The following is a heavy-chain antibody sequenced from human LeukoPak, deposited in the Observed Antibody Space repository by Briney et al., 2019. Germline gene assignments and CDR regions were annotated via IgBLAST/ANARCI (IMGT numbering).Heavy chain of an antibody. CDR2: IHHFGRT. Sequence: PSESLSLTGSVSGDSIISYYWNWLRQTPGKGLEWIGNIHHFGRTEYNSSLRSRVTMFLDSSKNQFSLKLTSVTPTDTAVYYCARGLWAQPGLVPFNYWGQGILVTVSS. CDR3: ARGLWAQPGLVPFNY. D-gene: IGHD5-18*01. CDR1: GDSIISYY. J-gene: IGHJ4*02. V-gene: IGHV4-59*01.